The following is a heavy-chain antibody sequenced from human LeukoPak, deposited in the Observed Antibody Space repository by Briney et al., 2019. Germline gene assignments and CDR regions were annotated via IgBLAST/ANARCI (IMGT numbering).Heavy chain of an antibody. CDR1: GFTFSSYA. V-gene: IGHV3-23*01. CDR2: ISGSGGST. CDR3: AKFVAVAGTGDY. D-gene: IGHD6-19*01. Sequence: PGGSLRLSCAAPGFTFSSYAMSWVRQAPGKGLEWVSAISGSGGSTYYADSVKGRFTISRDNSKNTLYLQMNSLRAEDTAVYYCAKFVAVAGTGDYWGQGTLVTVSS. J-gene: IGHJ4*02.